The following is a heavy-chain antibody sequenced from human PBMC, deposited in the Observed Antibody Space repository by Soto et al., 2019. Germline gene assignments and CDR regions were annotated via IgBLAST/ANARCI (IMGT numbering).Heavy chain of an antibody. V-gene: IGHV3-53*01. CDR2: IYSGVST. CDR3: AITYCSSTSCPERYYYYYGKGA. CDR1: GFTVSSNY. D-gene: IGHD2-2*01. Sequence: WGSLRLSCAASGFTVSSNYMSWVRQAPGKGLEWVSVIYSGVSTYYADSVKGRFTISRDNSKNTLYLQMNSLRAEDTAVYYCAITYCSSTSCPERYYYYYGKGALGKGNTVNFSA. J-gene: IGHJ6*04.